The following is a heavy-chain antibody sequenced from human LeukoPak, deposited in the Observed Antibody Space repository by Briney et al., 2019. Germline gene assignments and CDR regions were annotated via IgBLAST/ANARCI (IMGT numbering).Heavy chain of an antibody. Sequence: PSETLSLTCAVSGGSISSYYWSWIRQPPGKGPEWIGYIDFSGSTNYNPSLKSRVTISVDTSKNQFSLKLSSVTAADTAVYYCARRSLLGSSWYFDYWGQGTLVTVSS. CDR2: IDFSGST. CDR1: GGSISSYY. V-gene: IGHV4-59*08. D-gene: IGHD6-13*01. J-gene: IGHJ4*02. CDR3: ARRSLLGSSWYFDY.